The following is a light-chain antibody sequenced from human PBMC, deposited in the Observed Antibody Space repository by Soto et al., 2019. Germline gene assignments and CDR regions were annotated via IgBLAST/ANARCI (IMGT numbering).Light chain of an antibody. CDR2: EGS. V-gene: IGLV2-23*01. CDR3: CSYAGSSTFV. CDR1: SSDIGAYNL. J-gene: IGLJ1*01. Sequence: QSVLTQPASVSGSPGQSITISCTGTSSDIGAYNLVSWYQQHPGRAPKLMIYEGSKRPSGVSYRFSGSKSGNTASLTISGLQTEDEADYYCCSYAGSSTFVFGTGTKVTV.